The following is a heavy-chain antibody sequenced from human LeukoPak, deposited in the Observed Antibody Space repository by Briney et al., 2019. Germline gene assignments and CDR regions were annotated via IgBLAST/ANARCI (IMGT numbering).Heavy chain of an antibody. CDR2: INWNGDST. CDR3: ARDRPHYDIYMDV. CDR1: RFNFDDFG. D-gene: IGHD3-22*01. V-gene: IGHV3-20*04. Sequence: GGSLRLSCSGSRFNFDDFGITWVRQAPGKGLEWVSGINWNGDSTYYADSAKGRFTISRDNAKKSVDLHMNSLIAEDTALYYCARDRPHYDIYMDVWGKGTTVTVSS. J-gene: IGHJ6*03.